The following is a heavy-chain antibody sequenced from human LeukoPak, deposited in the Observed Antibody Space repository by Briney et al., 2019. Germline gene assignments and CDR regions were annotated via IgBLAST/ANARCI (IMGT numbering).Heavy chain of an antibody. CDR2: IYHSGST. D-gene: IGHD3-10*01. J-gene: IGHJ4*02. Sequence: SETLSLTCTVSGYSISSGYHWGWIRQPPGKGLEWIGSIYHSGSTYYNPSLKSRVTISVDTSKTQFSLKLNSVTAADTAVYYCARLLLWFGESPYYFDSWGQGTLVTVSS. V-gene: IGHV4-38-2*02. CDR1: GYSISSGYH. CDR3: ARLLLWFGESPYYFDS.